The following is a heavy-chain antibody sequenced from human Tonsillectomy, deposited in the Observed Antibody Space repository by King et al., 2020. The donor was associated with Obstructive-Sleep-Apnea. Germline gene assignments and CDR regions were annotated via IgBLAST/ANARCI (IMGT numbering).Heavy chain of an antibody. J-gene: IGHJ4*02. CDR1: GFTFSSYA. CDR2: ISGSGGST. V-gene: IGHV3-23*04. D-gene: IGHD4-17*01. CDR3: AKGNGDYVKICFDY. Sequence: VQLVESGGGLVQPGGSLRLSCAASGFTFSSYAMSWVRQAPGKGLEWVSGISGSGGSTYYADSVRGRFTISRDTSKNTLYLQMNSLRAEDTAVYYCAKGNGDYVKICFDYWGQGTLVTVSS.